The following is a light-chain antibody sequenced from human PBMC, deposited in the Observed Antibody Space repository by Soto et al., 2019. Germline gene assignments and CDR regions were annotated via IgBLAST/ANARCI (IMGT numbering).Light chain of an antibody. V-gene: IGKV3D-15*01. J-gene: IGKJ2*02. CDR1: QSVSSN. CDR3: QQYNNWPPGT. CDR2: GAS. Sequence: EIVMTQSPATLSVSLGERATLSCRARQSVSSNLAWYQQKPVQAPRLLIYGASTRATGIPARFSGSGSGTEFNLNISSLQSEDFAVYYCQQYNNWPPGTFGQGTKLEI.